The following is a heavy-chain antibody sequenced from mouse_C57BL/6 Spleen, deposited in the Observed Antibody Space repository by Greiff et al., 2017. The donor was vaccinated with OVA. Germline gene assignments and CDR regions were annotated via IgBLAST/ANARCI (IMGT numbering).Heavy chain of an antibody. CDR1: GFTFSSYT. V-gene: IGHV5-9*01. Sequence: EVKVVESGGGLVKPGGSLKLSCAASGFTFSSYTMSWVRQTPEKRLEWVATISGGGGNTYYPDSVKGRFTISRDNAKNTLYLQMSSLRSEDTALYYCARLLLSYWYFDVWGTGTTVTVSS. J-gene: IGHJ1*03. CDR3: ARLLLSYWYFDV. CDR2: ISGGGGNT. D-gene: IGHD1-1*02.